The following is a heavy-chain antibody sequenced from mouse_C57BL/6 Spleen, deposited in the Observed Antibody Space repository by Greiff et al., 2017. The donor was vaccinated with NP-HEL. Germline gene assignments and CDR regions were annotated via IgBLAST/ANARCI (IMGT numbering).Heavy chain of an antibody. CDR3: ARHGDYYYGSSYVGGYFDV. D-gene: IGHD1-1*01. Sequence: VMLVESGPGLVAPSQSLSITCTVSGFSLTSYGVHWVRQPPGKGLEWLVVIWSDGSTTYNSALKSRLSISKDNSKSQVFLKMNSLQTDDTAMYYCARHGDYYYGSSYVGGYFDVWGTGTTVTVSS. J-gene: IGHJ1*03. CDR1: GFSLTSYG. CDR2: IWSDGST. V-gene: IGHV2-6-1*01.